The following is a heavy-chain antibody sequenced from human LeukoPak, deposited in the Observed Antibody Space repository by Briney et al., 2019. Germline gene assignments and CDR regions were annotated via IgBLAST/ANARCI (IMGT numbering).Heavy chain of an antibody. CDR2: INPNSGGT. J-gene: IGHJ4*02. V-gene: IGHV1-2*02. D-gene: IGHD2-15*01. CDR1: GYTFTGYY. Sequence: ASVKVSCKASGYTFTGYYMHWVRQAPGQGLEWMGWINPNSGGTNYAQKFQGRVTMTRDTSISTAYMELSRLRSDDTAVYYCASGVVVAANYVWALDYWGQGTLVTVSS. CDR3: ASGVVVAANYVWALDY.